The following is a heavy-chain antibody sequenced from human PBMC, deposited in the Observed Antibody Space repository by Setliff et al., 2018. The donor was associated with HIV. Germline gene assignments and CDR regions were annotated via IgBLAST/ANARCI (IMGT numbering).Heavy chain of an antibody. Sequence: PGGSLRLSCAASGFTFSSYWMSWVRLAPGKGLEWVANIKQDGSEKYYVDSVKGRFTISRDNAKNSLYLQMNSLRAEDTAVYYCARYNWNPLGYRFDYWGQGTLVTVSS. CDR2: IKQDGSEK. V-gene: IGHV3-7*03. J-gene: IGHJ4*02. CDR3: ARYNWNPLGYRFDY. CDR1: GFTFSSYW. D-gene: IGHD1-20*01.